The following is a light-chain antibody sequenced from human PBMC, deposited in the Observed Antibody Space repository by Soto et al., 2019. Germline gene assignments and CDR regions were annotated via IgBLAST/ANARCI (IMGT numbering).Light chain of an antibody. V-gene: IGLV2-14*01. CDR3: SSYTISSTLG. CDR1: SSDVGDYNY. J-gene: IGLJ1*01. Sequence: QSALTQPASVSGSPGQSITISCTGTSSDVGDYNYVSWYQQHPGQAPKLMIYHVSNWPSGVSNRFSGSKSGNTASLTISGLQAEDEADYYCSSYTISSTLGFGTVTKVTVL. CDR2: HVS.